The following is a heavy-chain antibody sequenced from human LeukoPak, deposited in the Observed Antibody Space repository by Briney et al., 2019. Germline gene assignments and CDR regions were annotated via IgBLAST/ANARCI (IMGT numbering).Heavy chain of an antibody. V-gene: IGHV3-9*01. D-gene: IGHD5-24*01. Sequence: GGSLRLSCAASGFTFDDYAMHWVRQAPGKGLEWVSGISWNSGSIGYAHSVKGRFTISRDNAKNSLYLQMNSLRAEDTALYYCAKDSVLFRDGYKGAFDIWGQGTMVTVSS. CDR1: GFTFDDYA. J-gene: IGHJ3*02. CDR2: ISWNSGSI. CDR3: AKDSVLFRDGYKGAFDI.